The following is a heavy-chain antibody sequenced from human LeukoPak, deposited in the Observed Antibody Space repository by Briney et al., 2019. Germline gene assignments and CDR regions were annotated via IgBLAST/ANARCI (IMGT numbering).Heavy chain of an antibody. CDR3: ARPHSSSSFDAFDI. D-gene: IGHD6-6*01. CDR1: GGSINSRIYY. V-gene: IGHV4-39*07. Sequence: SETLSLTCTVSGGSINSRIYYWGWIRQPPGKGLEWIGSIYYSGSTYYNPSLKSRVTISVDTSKNQFSLKLSSVTAADTAVYYCARPHSSSSFDAFDIWGQGTMVTVSS. J-gene: IGHJ3*02. CDR2: IYYSGST.